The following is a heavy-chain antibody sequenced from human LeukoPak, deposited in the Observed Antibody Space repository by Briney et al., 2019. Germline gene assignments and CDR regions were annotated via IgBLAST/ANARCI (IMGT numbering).Heavy chain of an antibody. CDR1: GFIFSYYG. CDR3: AKERGHSKPFDY. Sequence: QTGGSLRLSCEVSGFIFSYYGMNWVRQAPGKGLEWVSAISDSGDATYYADSVKGRFTISRDNSKSTLYLQMNNLRAEDTALYYCAKERGHSKPFDYWGQGTLVTVCS. D-gene: IGHD4-23*01. CDR2: ISDSGDAT. J-gene: IGHJ4*02. V-gene: IGHV3-23*01.